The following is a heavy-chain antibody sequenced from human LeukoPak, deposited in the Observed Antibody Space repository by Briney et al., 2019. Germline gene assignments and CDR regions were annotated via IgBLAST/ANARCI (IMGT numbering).Heavy chain of an antibody. Sequence: PGRSLRLSCAASGFTFSSYAMHWVRQAPGKGLEWVAFIRNDGSNNYYADSVKGRFTISRDNAKNSLYLQMNSLRAEDTAVYYCAELGITMIGGVWGKGTTVTISS. CDR3: AELGITMIGGV. CDR2: IRNDGSNN. V-gene: IGHV3-33*03. J-gene: IGHJ6*04. D-gene: IGHD3-10*02. CDR1: GFTFSSYA.